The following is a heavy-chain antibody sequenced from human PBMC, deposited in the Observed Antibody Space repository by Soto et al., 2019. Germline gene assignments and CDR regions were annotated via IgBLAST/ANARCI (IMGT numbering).Heavy chain of an antibody. J-gene: IGHJ4*02. V-gene: IGHV3-23*01. CDR2: ISASGGST. Sequence: LRLSCVSSGFSITSFAMSWVRQAPGKGLEWASAISASGGSTYADSVKGRFTISRDNSKNTLYLQMNSLRVEDTAVYYCAKVLSSGSYSGALEYWGQGALVTVSS. CDR3: AKVLSSGSYSGALEY. D-gene: IGHD1-26*01. CDR1: GFSITSFA.